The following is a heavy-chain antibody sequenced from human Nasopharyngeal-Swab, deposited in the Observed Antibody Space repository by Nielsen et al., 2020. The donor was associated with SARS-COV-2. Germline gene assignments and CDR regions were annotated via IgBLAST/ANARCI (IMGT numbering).Heavy chain of an antibody. CDR2: ISYDGSNK. J-gene: IGHJ4*02. Sequence: VCQAPGKGLEWVAVISYDGSNKYYADSVKGRFTISRDNSKNTLYLQMNSLRAEDTAVYYCARDLSYYDSSGYPGDYWGQGTLVTVSS. CDR3: ARDLSYYDSSGYPGDY. V-gene: IGHV3-30-3*01. D-gene: IGHD3-22*01.